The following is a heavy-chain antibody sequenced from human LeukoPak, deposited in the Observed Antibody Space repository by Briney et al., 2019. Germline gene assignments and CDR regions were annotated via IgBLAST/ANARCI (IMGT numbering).Heavy chain of an antibody. J-gene: IGHJ6*03. CDR2: IKQDGSEK. CDR1: GVTFSSYW. Sequence: SGGSLRLSCAASGVTFSSYWMSWVRQAPGKGLEWVANIKQDGSEKYYVDSVKGRFTISRDNAKNSLYLRMNSLRAEDTAVYYCARDLREPAVSYYMDVWGKGTTVTVSS. CDR3: ARDLREPAVSYYMDV. D-gene: IGHD2-2*01. V-gene: IGHV3-7*01.